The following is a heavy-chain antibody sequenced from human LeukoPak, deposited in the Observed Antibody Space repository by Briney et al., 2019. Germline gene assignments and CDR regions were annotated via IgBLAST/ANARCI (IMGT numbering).Heavy chain of an antibody. CDR2: INVSGDRT. Sequence: GGSLRLSCEASGFTFSSSAMNWVRQAPGKGLEWVSSINVSGDRTYYADSVKGRFTIFRDNSQNTLYLQMNSLRAEDTAVYYCAKGGEQVTWNFPNWGQGTLVTVSS. D-gene: IGHD1-7*01. V-gene: IGHV3-23*01. CDR1: GFTFSSSA. J-gene: IGHJ1*01. CDR3: AKGGEQVTWNFPN.